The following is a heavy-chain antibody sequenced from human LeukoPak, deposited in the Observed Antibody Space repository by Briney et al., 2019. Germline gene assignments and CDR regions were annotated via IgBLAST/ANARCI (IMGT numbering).Heavy chain of an antibody. V-gene: IGHV3-15*01. CDR3: TLIQGWGSGSYYRDF. Sequence: PGGSLRHSCAASGLSISNDWMSWVRQAPGKGLEWVARVKSKSAGETTDYAAPVKGRFTISRDDSKNTLYLQMNSLKTEDTAVYYCTLIQGWGSGSYYRDFWGQGTLVTVSS. CDR1: GLSISNDW. D-gene: IGHD3-10*01. CDR2: VKSKSAGETT. J-gene: IGHJ4*02.